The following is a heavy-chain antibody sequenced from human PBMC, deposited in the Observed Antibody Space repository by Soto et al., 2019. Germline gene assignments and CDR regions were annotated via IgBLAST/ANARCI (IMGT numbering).Heavy chain of an antibody. Sequence: GGSLILSCTTSGFTFSSYGMHWFRQAPGRGLEWLALISNDGNNKYYADSVKGRFTVSRDNFKNTLYLQMDSLRAEDSAVYHCAKPAGDYWGQGTLVTVSS. CDR3: AKPAGDY. V-gene: IGHV3-30*18. J-gene: IGHJ4*02. CDR2: ISNDGNNK. CDR1: GFTFSSYG.